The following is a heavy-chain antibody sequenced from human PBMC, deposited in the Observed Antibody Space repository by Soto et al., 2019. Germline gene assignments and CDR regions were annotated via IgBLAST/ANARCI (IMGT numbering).Heavy chain of an antibody. CDR3: ARFPLGNWNYFFSYDY. D-gene: IGHD1-7*01. CDR2: ISAYNGNT. Sequence: ASVKGSCNASGYTCTSYGISWVLQAPGQGLEWMGWISAYNGNTNYAQKLRGRVTMTTDTSTSTAYMELRSLRSDDTAVYYCARFPLGNWNYFFSYDYWGQGTLVTVSS. V-gene: IGHV1-18*01. CDR1: GYTCTSYG. J-gene: IGHJ4*02.